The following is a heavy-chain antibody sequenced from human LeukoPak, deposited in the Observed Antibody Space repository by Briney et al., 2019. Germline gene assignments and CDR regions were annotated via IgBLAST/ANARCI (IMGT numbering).Heavy chain of an antibody. D-gene: IGHD2-21*02. CDR3: ARDSDVVVTASRYFFDY. CDR2: ISSSSSTI. J-gene: IGHJ4*02. CDR1: GFTFSSYS. V-gene: IGHV3-48*04. Sequence: PGGSLRLSCAASGFTFSSYSMNWVRQAPGKGLEWVSYISSSSSTIYYADSVKGRFTISRDNAKNSLYLQMNSLRAEDTAVYYCARDSDVVVTASRYFFDYWGQGTLVTVSS.